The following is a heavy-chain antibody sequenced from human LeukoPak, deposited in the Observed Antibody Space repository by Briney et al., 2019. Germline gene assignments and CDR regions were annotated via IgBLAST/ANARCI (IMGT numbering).Heavy chain of an antibody. CDR2: IYYSETT. Sequence: SETLSLTCTVSGGSISSYYWNWIRQPPGKGLEWIGYIYYSETTYYNPSLKSRITISVDTSKNQFSLTLSSVTAADTAVYYCARAQGYYDSSGYTFDYWGQGTLVTVSS. D-gene: IGHD3-22*01. CDR1: GGSISSYY. CDR3: ARAQGYYDSSGYTFDY. J-gene: IGHJ4*02. V-gene: IGHV4-30-4*01.